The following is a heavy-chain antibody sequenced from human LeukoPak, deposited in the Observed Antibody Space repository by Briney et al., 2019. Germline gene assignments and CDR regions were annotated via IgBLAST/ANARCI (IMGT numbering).Heavy chain of an antibody. Sequence: SETLSLTCTVSGGSISGYCWSWVRQTAGRGLEWIGRVYSSGGTLYNSSLNGRVTMSVDTSRNQLSLKLSAATAADTAVYYCARDDKGYYDSRWTAFGIWGQGIMVTVSS. V-gene: IGHV4-4*07. CDR3: ARDDKGYYDSRWTAFGI. CDR2: VYSSGGT. J-gene: IGHJ3*02. D-gene: IGHD3-22*01. CDR1: GGSISGYC.